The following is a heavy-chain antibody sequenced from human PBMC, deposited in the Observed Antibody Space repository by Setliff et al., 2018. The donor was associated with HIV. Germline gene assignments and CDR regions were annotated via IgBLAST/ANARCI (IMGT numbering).Heavy chain of an antibody. V-gene: IGHV3-11*05. CDR2: ISGRGDYT. D-gene: IGHD3-16*02. J-gene: IGHJ4*02. CDR1: GFTFSDYY. CDR3: AGERSVGELSLALDW. Sequence: GGSLRLSCAASGFTFSDYYMGWIRQAPGKGLAWVSYISGRGDYTIYTDSVKGRFTISRDNAKKLLYLQMNNLRAEDTAVYYCAGERSVGELSLALDWWGQGALVTVSS.